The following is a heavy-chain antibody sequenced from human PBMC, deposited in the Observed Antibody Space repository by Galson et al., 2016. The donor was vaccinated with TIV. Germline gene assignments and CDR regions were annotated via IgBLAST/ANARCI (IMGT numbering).Heavy chain of an antibody. D-gene: IGHD3-16*02. J-gene: IGHJ5*02. CDR3: AMDSHPSLGWFDP. Sequence: LRLSCAASGFSVRNTYMSWARQTPERGLEWVSLLSSGGDTYYVDSVKGRFTISRDNSKNTVYLQMNSLRVEDTAVYYCAMDSHPSLGWFDPGAQGTLVTVSS. CDR1: GFSVRNTY. V-gene: IGHV3-53*03. CDR2: LSSGGDT.